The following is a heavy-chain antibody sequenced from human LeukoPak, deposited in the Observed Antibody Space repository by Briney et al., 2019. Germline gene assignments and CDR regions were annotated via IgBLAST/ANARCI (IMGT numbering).Heavy chain of an antibody. CDR3: ARRPNWGFSDF. D-gene: IGHD7-27*01. CDR1: GFTFTNSA. J-gene: IGHJ4*02. Sequence: PGGSLRLSCVASGFTFTNSAMQWVRQAPGKGLEWVSTIGATGANTYYADSVRGRFTTSRDNSRNTVSLQMNSLRVEDAAVYYCARRPNWGFSDFWGPGTLVTVSP. CDR2: IGATGANT. V-gene: IGHV3-23*01.